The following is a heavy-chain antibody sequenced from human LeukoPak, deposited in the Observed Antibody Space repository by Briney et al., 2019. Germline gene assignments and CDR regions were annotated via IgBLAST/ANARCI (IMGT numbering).Heavy chain of an antibody. J-gene: IGHJ6*02. CDR1: GFTFGDYA. D-gene: IGHD5-18*01. CDR3: TSGDSYGSDSYHYYYGMDV. V-gene: IGHV3-49*03. CDR2: IRSKAYGGTT. Sequence: PGGSLRLSCTASGFTFGDYAMSWFRQAPGKGLEWVGFIRSKAYGGTTEYAASVKGRFTISRDDSKSIAYLQMNSLKTEDTAVYYCTSGDSYGSDSYHYYYGMDVWGQGTTVTVSS.